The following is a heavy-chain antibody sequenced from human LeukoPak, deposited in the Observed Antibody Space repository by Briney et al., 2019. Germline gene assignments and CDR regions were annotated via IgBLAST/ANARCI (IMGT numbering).Heavy chain of an antibody. Sequence: ASVKVSCKASGGTFSTNSISWVRQAPGQGLEWMGRIIPIVGVTNDAQKLRGRVTITEDRSTSTAYMELSSLRPEDTAVYYCTRVQAVGVPVAVDAYYNYGMDVWGQGTTVTVSS. CDR1: GGTFSTNS. V-gene: IGHV1-69*04. CDR2: IIPIVGVT. J-gene: IGHJ6*02. CDR3: TRVQAVGVPVAVDAYYNYGMDV. D-gene: IGHD6-19*01.